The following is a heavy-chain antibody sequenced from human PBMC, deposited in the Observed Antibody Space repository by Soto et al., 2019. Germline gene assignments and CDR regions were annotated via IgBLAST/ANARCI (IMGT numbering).Heavy chain of an antibody. CDR3: AREFNDFWSGYEDPSCP. Sequence: PGGSLRLSCAASGFTFSSYSMNWVRQAPGKGLEWVSSISSSSSYIYYADSVKGRFTISRDNAKNSLYLQMNSLRAEDTAVYYCAREFNDFWSGYEDPSCPWGQGTLVTVSS. CDR2: ISSSSSYI. J-gene: IGHJ5*02. D-gene: IGHD3-3*01. CDR1: GFTFSSYS. V-gene: IGHV3-21*01.